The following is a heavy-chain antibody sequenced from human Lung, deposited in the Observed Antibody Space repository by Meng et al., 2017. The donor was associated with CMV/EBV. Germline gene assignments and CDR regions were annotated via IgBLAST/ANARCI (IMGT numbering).Heavy chain of an antibody. D-gene: IGHD3-22*01. Sequence: SCAASGFTFSSYWMHWVRQAPGKGLVWVSRINSDGSSTSYADSVKGRFTISRDNAKNTLYLQMNSLRAEDTAVYYCARSYYYDSSGYYYPFDYWGQGXLVTVSS. J-gene: IGHJ4*02. CDR1: GFTFSSYW. V-gene: IGHV3-74*01. CDR2: INSDGSST. CDR3: ARSYYYDSSGYYYPFDY.